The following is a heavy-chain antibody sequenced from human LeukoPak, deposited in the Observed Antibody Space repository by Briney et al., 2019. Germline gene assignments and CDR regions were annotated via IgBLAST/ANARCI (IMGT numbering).Heavy chain of an antibody. D-gene: IGHD4-23*01. CDR2: IHYSGSA. CDR1: GGSVSSGSYY. CDR3: ARDMGAPDYGSYSVDY. Sequence: SETLSLTCTVSGGSVSSGSYYWSWIRQPPGRGLEWTAYIHYSGSAAYNPSLKSRVTISRDMSTNQFSLKMTSVTAADTAVYFCARDMGAPDYGSYSVDYWGQGTLVTVSS. V-gene: IGHV4-61*01. J-gene: IGHJ4*02.